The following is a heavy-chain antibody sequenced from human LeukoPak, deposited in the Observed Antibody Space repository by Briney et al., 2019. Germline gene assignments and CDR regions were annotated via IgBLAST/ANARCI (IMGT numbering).Heavy chain of an antibody. CDR1: GGSISSRNYY. CDR2: IYSSGST. V-gene: IGHV4-39*01. J-gene: IGHJ3*02. D-gene: IGHD4-17*01. Sequence: SETLSLTCTVSGGSISSRNYYWGWIRQPPGKGLEWIGNIYSSGSTYYNPSLKSRVTISVDTFKNQFSLRLSSVTAADTAVYYCARSPLLRSAFDIWGQGTMVTVSS. CDR3: ARSPLLRSAFDI.